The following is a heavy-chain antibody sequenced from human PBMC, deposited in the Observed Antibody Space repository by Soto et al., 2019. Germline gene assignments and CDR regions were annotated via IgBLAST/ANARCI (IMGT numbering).Heavy chain of an antibody. CDR1: GYTLADYA. CDR3: ARDRWVTTLTFDK. CDR2: INAGNGDT. Sequence: QVQFVQSGAEVKKPGASVKVSWKASGYTLADYAIHWVRQAPGQSLEWMGWINAGNGDTKYSQKFQGRVTLTTDTSASTAYMDINSLTTDDTAVYYCARDRWVTTLTFDKWGQGTLVIVSS. D-gene: IGHD4-17*01. V-gene: IGHV1-3*01. J-gene: IGHJ4*02.